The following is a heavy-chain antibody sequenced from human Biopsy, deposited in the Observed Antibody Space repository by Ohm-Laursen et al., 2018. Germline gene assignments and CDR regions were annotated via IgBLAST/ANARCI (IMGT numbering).Heavy chain of an antibody. V-gene: IGHV4-59*07. CDR2: IYYSGST. CDR3: ARATNSTGWPYYYFYGMDV. D-gene: IGHD2/OR15-2a*01. CDR1: GGSISSDY. J-gene: IGHJ6*02. Sequence: SDTLSLTCTVSGGSISSDYWSWIRQTPGKGLEWIGYIYYSGSTNYNPSLKSRVTISVDTSKNQFSLRLNSVTAADTAVYYCARATNSTGWPYYYFYGMDVWGQGTTVTFSS.